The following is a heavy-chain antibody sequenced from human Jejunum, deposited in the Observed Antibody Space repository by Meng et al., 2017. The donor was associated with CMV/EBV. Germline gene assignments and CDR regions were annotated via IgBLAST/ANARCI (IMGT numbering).Heavy chain of an antibody. CDR3: ARGITTSGV. CDR2: VSYDGSSK. J-gene: IGHJ6*02. Sequence: CDAPGVTFSGSTRHCVRQAPGRGLQWVAAVSYDGSSKYYGDSVKGRLTVSRDNSKNTVYLQINSLGVDDTAIYYCARGITTSGVWGQGTTVTVSS. V-gene: IGHV3-30-3*01. CDR1: GVTFSGST. D-gene: IGHD1-1*01.